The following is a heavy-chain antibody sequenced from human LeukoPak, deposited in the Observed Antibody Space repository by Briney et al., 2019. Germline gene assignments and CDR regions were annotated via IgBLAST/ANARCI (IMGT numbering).Heavy chain of an antibody. CDR2: TYYSGST. V-gene: IGHV4-30-4*01. Sequence: NPSETLSLTCTVSGVSISSGDYYWSWIRQPPGKGLEWIGYTYYSGSTYYNPSLKSRVTISVDTSKNQFSLKLSSVTAADTAVYYCARPYYYDSRIDPWGQGTRDTVSS. J-gene: IGHJ5*02. CDR1: GVSISSGDYY. CDR3: ARPYYYDSRIDP. D-gene: IGHD3-22*01.